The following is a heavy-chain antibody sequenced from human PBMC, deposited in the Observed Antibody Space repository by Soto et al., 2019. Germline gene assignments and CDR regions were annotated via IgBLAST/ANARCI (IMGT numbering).Heavy chain of an antibody. CDR1: GLTFSSYA. J-gene: IGHJ4*02. CDR3: AKGSYYDSSGYSH. V-gene: IGHV3-23*01. Sequence: GGSLRLSCAASGLTFSSYAMSWVRPAQGKGLEWVSAISGSGGSTYYADSVKGRFTISRDNSKNTLYLQMNSLRAEDTAVYYCAKGSYYDSSGYSHWGQGTLVTVSS. CDR2: ISGSGGST. D-gene: IGHD3-22*01.